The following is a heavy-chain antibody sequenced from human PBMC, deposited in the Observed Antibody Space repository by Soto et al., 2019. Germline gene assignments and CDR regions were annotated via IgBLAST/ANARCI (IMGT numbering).Heavy chain of an antibody. J-gene: IGHJ5*02. CDR1: GGAISSSSYY. D-gene: IGHD3-3*01. CDR2: IYYSGST. Sequence: SETLSLTCTVSGGAISSSSYYWCCIRQPPWKGLEWIGSIYYSGSTYYNPSLKSRVTISVDTSKNQFSLKLSSVTAADTAVYYCARHEPSITIFGVVIPRNNWFDPWGQGTLVTVSS. CDR3: ARHEPSITIFGVVIPRNNWFDP. V-gene: IGHV4-39*01.